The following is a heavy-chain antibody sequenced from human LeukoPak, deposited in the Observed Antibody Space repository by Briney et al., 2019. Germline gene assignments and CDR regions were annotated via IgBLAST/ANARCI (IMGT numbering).Heavy chain of an antibody. CDR3: ARDFRGAGRDGFDI. D-gene: IGHD6-19*01. CDR2: ISGYSGNT. Sequence: GASVKVSCKASGYTFTGYGISWVRRAPGQGLEWMGWISGYSGNTNYAQKLQGRVTMTTDTSTSTVYMELRSLRSDDTALYYCARDFRGAGRDGFDIWGQGTMVTVSS. J-gene: IGHJ3*02. CDR1: GYTFTGYG. V-gene: IGHV1-18*01.